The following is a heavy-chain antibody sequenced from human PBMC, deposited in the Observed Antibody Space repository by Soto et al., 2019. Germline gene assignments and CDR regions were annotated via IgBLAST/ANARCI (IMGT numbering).Heavy chain of an antibody. CDR3: ARDLFGLGARGNWFDP. J-gene: IGHJ5*02. D-gene: IGHD3-10*02. CDR1: GYTFTSYS. Sequence: GASVKVSCKASGYTFTSYSMHWVRQAPGQRLEWMGWINAGNGSTKYSQKFQGRVTITRDTSASTAYMELSSLRSEDTAVYYCARDLFGLGARGNWFDPWGQGTLVTVSS. CDR2: INAGNGST. V-gene: IGHV1-3*01.